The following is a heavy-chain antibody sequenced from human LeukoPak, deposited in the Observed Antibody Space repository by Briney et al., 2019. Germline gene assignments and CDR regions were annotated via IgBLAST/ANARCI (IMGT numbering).Heavy chain of an antibody. CDR3: ARGAEYYAIWRGYAGYSDY. J-gene: IGHJ4*02. CDR1: GYSISNGYY. CDR2: IYHRGST. V-gene: IGHV4-38-2*02. D-gene: IGHD3-3*01. Sequence: SETLSLTCTVSGYSISNGYYWGWIRQPPGKGPEWVGSIYHRGSTYYNPSLRSRVTISLDRSKKKFSLKLTSVTAADTAVYFCARGAEYYAIWRGYAGYSDYWGQGISVTVSS.